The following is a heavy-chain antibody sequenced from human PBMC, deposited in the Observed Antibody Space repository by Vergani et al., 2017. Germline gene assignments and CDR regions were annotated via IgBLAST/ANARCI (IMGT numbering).Heavy chain of an antibody. Sequence: QVQLVESAGGVVQPGGSLRLSCAASGLTFSNFGMHWIRQAPGKGLEWLEYIGKYGINTRYRDDMKGRFTVSSDNSKDILYLQMDSLRGVDTALYYCSKYWSDSTDGLPDSWGPGTLVIVSS. J-gene: IGHJ4*02. CDR3: SKYWSDSTDGLPDS. V-gene: IGHV3-30*02. CDR1: GLTFSNFG. D-gene: IGHD2-8*02. CDR2: IGKYGINT.